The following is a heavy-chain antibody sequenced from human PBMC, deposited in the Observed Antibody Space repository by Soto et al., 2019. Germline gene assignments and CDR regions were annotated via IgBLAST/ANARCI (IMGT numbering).Heavy chain of an antibody. Sequence: EALIVTSILQECCDRRHNSYCIRRPPGKGLEWFGYIYYSGSTNYNPSLKSRVTISVDTSKNQFSLKLSSVTAADTAVYYCARARIGYCSGGSWNPYNCFDSLGQGTLVSGS. CDR1: ECCDRRHN. D-gene: IGHD2-15*01. J-gene: IGHJ5*01. CDR2: IYYSGST. CDR3: ARARIGYCSGGSWNPYNCFDS. V-gene: IGHV4-59*02.